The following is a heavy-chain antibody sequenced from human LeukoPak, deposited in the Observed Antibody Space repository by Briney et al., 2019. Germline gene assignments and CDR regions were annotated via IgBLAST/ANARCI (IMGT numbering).Heavy chain of an antibody. CDR1: GFTFSVHS. V-gene: IGHV3-23*01. CDR3: TKWAGYADS. CDR2: TSASGDAT. Sequence: PGGSLRLSCAASGFTFSVHSMTWVRQAPGKGLEWVSGTSASGDATYYADSVKGRFTISRDNSKNTLDLQMNSLRVDDTAVYYCTKWAGYADSWGQGTLVTVSS. J-gene: IGHJ4*02. D-gene: IGHD5-12*01.